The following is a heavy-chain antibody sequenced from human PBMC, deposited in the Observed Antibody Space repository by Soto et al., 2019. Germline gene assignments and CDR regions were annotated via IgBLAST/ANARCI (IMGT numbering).Heavy chain of an antibody. CDR2: ISSSSNNI. V-gene: IGHV3-48*02. CDR3: ARDARREVTSFLNY. J-gene: IGHJ4*02. Sequence: PGGSLRLSCAASGFTLTHYGMNWVRQAPGKGLEWVAYISSSSNNIYYADSVKGRFTISRDNVKNSVDLQMNSLRDEDTAVYYCARDARREVTSFLNYWGPGILVTVYS. CDR1: GFTLTHYG. D-gene: IGHD2-21*02.